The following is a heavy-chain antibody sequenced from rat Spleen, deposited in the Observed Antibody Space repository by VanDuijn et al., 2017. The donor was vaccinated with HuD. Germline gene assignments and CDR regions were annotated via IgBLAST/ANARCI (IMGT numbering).Heavy chain of an antibody. CDR3: ARQDTSGYSNWFTY. CDR2: ISPSGGGT. Sequence: EVQLVESDGGLVQPGRSLKLSCAASGFIFRNYDMAWVRQAPTKGLEWVASISPSGGGTYYRDSVKGRFTVSRDNAKSTVHLQMDSLRSEDTATYYCARQDTSGYSNWFTYWGQGTLVTVSS. D-gene: IGHD4-3*01. J-gene: IGHJ3*01. CDR1: GFIFRNYD. V-gene: IGHV5S23*01.